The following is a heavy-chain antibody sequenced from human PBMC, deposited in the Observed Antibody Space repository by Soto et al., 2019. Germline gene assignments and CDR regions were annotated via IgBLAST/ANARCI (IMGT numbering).Heavy chain of an antibody. CDR1: GDSINNADYY. D-gene: IGHD3-10*01. CDR3: ARVRGHGFDF. CDR2: IDYSGTT. V-gene: IGHV4-31*03. Sequence: QVQLQESGPGLVKPSQTLSLNCSVSGDSINNADYYWSWIRQHAGQGLEWIGYIDYSGTTYYNPSLKSRVTISMDTSKNQFSLEMSSVTAADTAVYYCARVRGHGFDFRGQGTMVTVSS. J-gene: IGHJ3*01.